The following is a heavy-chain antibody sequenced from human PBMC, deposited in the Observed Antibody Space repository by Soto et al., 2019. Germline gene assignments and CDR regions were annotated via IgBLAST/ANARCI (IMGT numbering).Heavy chain of an antibody. V-gene: IGHV2-5*02. Sequence: QITLKESGPTLVKPTQTLTLTCTFSGFSLDTSGVGVGWIRQAPGEALEWLGVIYWDDDQRYSPALRNRLTITKHTSKNQVVHTMTNMNPVDAGTYYCARRRIYNGYDSWGQGTLVTVSS. D-gene: IGHD5-12*01. CDR3: ARRRIYNGYDS. J-gene: IGHJ4*02. CDR1: GFSLDTSGVG. CDR2: IYWDDDQ.